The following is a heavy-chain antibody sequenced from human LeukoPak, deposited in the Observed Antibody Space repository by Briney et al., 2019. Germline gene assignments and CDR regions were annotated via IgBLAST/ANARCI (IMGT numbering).Heavy chain of an antibody. J-gene: IGHJ4*02. D-gene: IGHD4-23*01. CDR1: GGSISSSSYY. CDR2: IYYSGST. V-gene: IGHV4-39*01. CDR3: ARLRLPDYGGNSGFDY. Sequence: SETLSLTCTVSGGSISSSSYYWGWTRQPPGKGLEWIGSIYYSGSTYYNPSLKSRVTISVDTSKNQFSLKLSSVTAADTAVYYCARLRLPDYGGNSGFDYWGQGTLVTVSS.